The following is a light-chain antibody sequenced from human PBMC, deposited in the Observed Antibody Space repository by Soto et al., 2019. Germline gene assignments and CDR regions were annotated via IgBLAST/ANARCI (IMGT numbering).Light chain of an antibody. CDR2: GAS. J-gene: IGKJ1*01. CDR1: QTVSSN. CDR3: QQYNNWPPVT. V-gene: IGKV3-15*01. Sequence: EIVMTQSPATLSVSPGERATLSCRASQTVSSNLAWYQQKPGQAPRLLIYGASTRATGIPARFSGSGSGTEFTLTISSLQSEDFAVYYCQQYNNWPPVTFGQGTKVEIK.